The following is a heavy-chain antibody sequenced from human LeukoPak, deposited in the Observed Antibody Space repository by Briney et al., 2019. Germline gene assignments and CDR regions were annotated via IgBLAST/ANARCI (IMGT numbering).Heavy chain of an antibody. J-gene: IGHJ4*02. CDR2: INHSGST. CDR3: ARGSRSTRFDY. Sequence: SETLSLTCAVYGGSFSGYYWSWIRQPPGKGLEWIGEINHSGSTNYNPSLKSRVTISVDTSKNQFSLKLSSVTAADTAVYYCARGSRSTRFDYWGQGTLVTASS. V-gene: IGHV4-34*01. CDR1: GGSFSGYY. D-gene: IGHD1-26*01.